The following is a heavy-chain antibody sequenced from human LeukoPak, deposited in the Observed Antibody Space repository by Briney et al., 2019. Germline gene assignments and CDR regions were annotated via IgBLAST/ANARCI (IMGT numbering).Heavy chain of an antibody. J-gene: IGHJ4*02. CDR1: GYTFTSYY. D-gene: IGHD2-8*01. Sequence: ASVKVSCKASGYTFTSYYMHWVRQAPGQGLEWMGIINPSGGSTSYAQKFQGRVTMTRDTSTSTVYMELSSLRSEDTAVYYCARDHRRVPRTNGVCYNLDTCTTSTIFDYWGQGTLVTASS. CDR3: ARDHRRVPRTNGVCYNLDTCTTSTIFDY. V-gene: IGHV1-46*01. CDR2: INPSGGST.